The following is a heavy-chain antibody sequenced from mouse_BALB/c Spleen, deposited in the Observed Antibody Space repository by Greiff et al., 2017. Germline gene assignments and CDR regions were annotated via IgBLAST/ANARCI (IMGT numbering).Heavy chain of an antibody. CDR3: ARSRSTMITYYAMDY. D-gene: IGHD2-4*01. CDR1: GYAFTNYL. J-gene: IGHJ4*01. V-gene: IGHV1-54*01. Sequence: VQLQQSGAELVRPGTSVKVSCKASGYAFTNYLIEWVKQRPGQGLEWIGVINPGSGGTNYNEKFKGKATLTADKSSSTAYMQLSSLTSDDSAVYFCARSRSTMITYYAMDYWGQGTSVTVSS. CDR2: INPGSGGT.